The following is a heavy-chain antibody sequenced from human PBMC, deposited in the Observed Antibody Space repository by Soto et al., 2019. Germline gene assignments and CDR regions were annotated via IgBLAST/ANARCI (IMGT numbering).Heavy chain of an antibody. V-gene: IGHV3-30-3*01. CDR1: GFTFSSYA. D-gene: IGHD3-22*01. Sequence: QVQLVESGGGVVQPGRSLRLSCAASGFTFSSYAMHWVRQAPGKGLEWVAVISYDGSNKYYADSVKGRFTISRDNSKNTLYLQMNSLRAEDTAVYYCARSTYYYDSSGYPEDYWGQGTLVTVSS. CDR3: ARSTYYYDSSGYPEDY. CDR2: ISYDGSNK. J-gene: IGHJ4*02.